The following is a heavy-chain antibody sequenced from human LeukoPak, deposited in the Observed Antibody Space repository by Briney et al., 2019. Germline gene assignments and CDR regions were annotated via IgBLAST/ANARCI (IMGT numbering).Heavy chain of an antibody. CDR1: GFSLSNYD. Sequence: GGSLRLSCAVSGFSLSNYDMVWVRQAPGKGLGWISYISVSSTAINHADSVKGRFTISRDNAKSSLYLQMNSLRAEDTAVYYCARAGGGMDVWGQGTTVTVSS. D-gene: IGHD1-26*01. V-gene: IGHV3-48*01. CDR2: ISVSSTAI. J-gene: IGHJ6*02. CDR3: ARAGGGMDV.